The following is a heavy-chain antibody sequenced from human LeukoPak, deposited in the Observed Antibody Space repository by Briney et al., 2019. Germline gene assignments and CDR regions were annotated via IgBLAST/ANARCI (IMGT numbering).Heavy chain of an antibody. J-gene: IGHJ6*02. CDR1: GFTFSSYD. CDR2: IGTAGDT. D-gene: IGHD2-2*01. CDR3: ARMLYCSSTSCYGATTSYYYGMDV. V-gene: IGHV3-13*01. Sequence: GGSLRLSCAASGFTFSSYDMHWVRQATGKGLEWVSAIGTAGDTYYPGSVKGRFTISRENAKNSLYLQMNSLRAGDTAVYYCARMLYCSSTSCYGATTSYYYGMDVWGQGTTVTVSS.